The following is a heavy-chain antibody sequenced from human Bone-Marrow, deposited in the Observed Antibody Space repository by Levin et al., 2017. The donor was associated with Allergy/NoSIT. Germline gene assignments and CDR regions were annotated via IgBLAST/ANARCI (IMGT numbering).Heavy chain of an antibody. CDR3: AKDWGGLLWIGECLDAFEI. Sequence: GGSLRLSCAASGFTFSTYAMHWVRQAPGKGLEWLAVITFDGTYSYYLDSVKGRFTISRDNSKSTLDLQMNSLRPEDTAIYYCAKDWGGLLWIGECLDAFEIWGQGTMVTVSP. CDR1: GFTFSTYA. D-gene: IGHD3-10*01. J-gene: IGHJ3*02. CDR2: ITFDGTYS. V-gene: IGHV3-30*18.